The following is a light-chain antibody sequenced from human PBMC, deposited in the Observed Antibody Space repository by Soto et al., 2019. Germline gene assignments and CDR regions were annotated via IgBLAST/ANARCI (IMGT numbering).Light chain of an antibody. V-gene: IGLV2-23*02. J-gene: IGLJ1*01. CDR1: SSDVGSYNL. CDR3: CSYAGSSTYV. CDR2: EVS. Sequence: QSALTQPASVSGSPGQSITISCTGTSSDVGSYNLVSWYQQHPGKAPKLMIYEVSKRPSGVSKRFSGSKSGNTASLTISGLQAEGEADYYCCSYAGSSTYVFGTGTKVTVL.